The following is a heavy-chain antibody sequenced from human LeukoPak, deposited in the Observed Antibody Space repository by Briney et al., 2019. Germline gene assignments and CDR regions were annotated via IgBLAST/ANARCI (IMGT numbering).Heavy chain of an antibody. Sequence: SQTLSLTCAVSSGSVSGTSIYCSWIRQPPGEGLGWIGYIYYSGRTTYSPSLESRLTISVDTSENQFSLKLSSVTAADTAGYFCARYSTNWYTFDYWGQGTLATVSS. CDR2: IYYSGRT. CDR3: ARYSTNWYTFDY. J-gene: IGHJ4*02. CDR1: SGSVSGTSIY. D-gene: IGHD6-13*01. V-gene: IGHV4-61*01.